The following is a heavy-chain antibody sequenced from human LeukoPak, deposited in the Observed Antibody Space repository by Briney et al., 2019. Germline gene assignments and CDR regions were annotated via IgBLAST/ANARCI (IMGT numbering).Heavy chain of an antibody. CDR1: GFGFSSYA. V-gene: IGHV3-30-3*01. D-gene: IGHD2-2*01. Sequence: GGSLRLSCAASGFGFSSYAMHWVRQAPGKGLEWVAVISYDGSNKYYADSVKGRFTISRDNSKNTLYLQMNSLRAEDTAVYYCARDWVDIVVVPAAPYYYYYYMDVWGKGTTVTVSS. CDR3: ARDWVDIVVVPAAPYYYYYYMDV. J-gene: IGHJ6*03. CDR2: ISYDGSNK.